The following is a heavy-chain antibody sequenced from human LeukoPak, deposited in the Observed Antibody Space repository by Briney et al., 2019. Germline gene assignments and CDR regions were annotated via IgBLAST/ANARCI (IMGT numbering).Heavy chain of an antibody. CDR2: INAGDGNT. D-gene: IGHD2-2*01. CDR1: GYTFTSYA. V-gene: IGHV1-3*01. Sequence: ASVKVSCKASGYTFTSYAMHWVRQAPGQRLEWMGWINAGDGNTKYSQKFQGRVTITRDTSASTAYMEQSSLRSEDTAVYYCARDVVPAGVGIFDYWGQGTLVTVSS. J-gene: IGHJ4*02. CDR3: ARDVVPAGVGIFDY.